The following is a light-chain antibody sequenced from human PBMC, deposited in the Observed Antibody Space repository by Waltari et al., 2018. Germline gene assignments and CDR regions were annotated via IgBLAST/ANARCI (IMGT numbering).Light chain of an antibody. J-gene: IGKJ5*01. CDR2: GAT. CDR1: QSVSSSH. V-gene: IGKV3-20*01. Sequence: EIVLTQSPGTLSLSPGERATLSCRASQSVSSSHLAWYQQKPGQAPRLLIHGATSRATGISDRFSGSGSGTDFTLTISRLEPEDFAVYYCQQYGSSTSITFGQGTRLE. CDR3: QQYGSSTSIT.